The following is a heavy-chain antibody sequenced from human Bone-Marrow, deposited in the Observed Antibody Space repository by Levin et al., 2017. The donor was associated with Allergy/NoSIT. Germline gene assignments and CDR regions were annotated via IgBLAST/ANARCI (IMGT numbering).Heavy chain of an antibody. CDR3: AFGSWGSGWKPFDY. J-gene: IGHJ4*02. V-gene: IGHV3-30*04. CDR1: GFSFSSYA. D-gene: IGHD6-19*01. CDR2: ISYDGTNK. Sequence: GGSLRLSCAVSGFSFSSYAFHWVRQAPDKGLEWVALISYDGTNKYYADSVKGRFTISRDNSKSTLYLQMNSLRGDDTAVYYCAFGSWGSGWKPFDYWGQGTLVTVSS.